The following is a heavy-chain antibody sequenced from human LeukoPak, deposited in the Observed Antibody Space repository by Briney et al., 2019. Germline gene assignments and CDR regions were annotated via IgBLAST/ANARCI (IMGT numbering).Heavy chain of an antibody. CDR1: GFTFSSYA. D-gene: IGHD3-9*01. Sequence: GRSLRLSCAASGFTFSSYAMHWVRQAPGKGLEWVAVISYDGSNKYYADSVKGRFTISRDNSKNTLYLQMNSLRAEDTAVYYCARSEPQYYDILTSPHYWGQGTLVTVSS. CDR3: ARSEPQYYDILTSPHY. J-gene: IGHJ4*02. V-gene: IGHV3-30*04. CDR2: ISYDGSNK.